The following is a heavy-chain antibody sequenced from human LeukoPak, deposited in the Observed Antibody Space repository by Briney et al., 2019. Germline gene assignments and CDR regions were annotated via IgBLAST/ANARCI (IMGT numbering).Heavy chain of an antibody. Sequence: GGSLRLSCAASGFTFSSYAMSWVRQAPGKGLEWVSAISGSGGSTYYADSVKGRFTISRDNSKNTLYLQMNSLRAEDTAVYYCAKDVSGYSSSSVYYYYMDVWGKGTTVTVSS. CDR2: ISGSGGST. CDR1: GFTFSSYA. CDR3: AKDVSGYSSSSVYYYYMDV. V-gene: IGHV3-23*01. D-gene: IGHD6-6*01. J-gene: IGHJ6*03.